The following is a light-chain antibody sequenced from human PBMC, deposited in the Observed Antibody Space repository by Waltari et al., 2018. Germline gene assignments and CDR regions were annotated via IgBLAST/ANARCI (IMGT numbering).Light chain of an antibody. J-gene: IGKJ2*01. Sequence: EILLTQSPGTLSLSPGERATLSCRASQSVRSSYLAWYQQKPGQAPRLLIYGASSRATGIPDRFSGSGSGTDFTLTISRLEPEDFAVYYCQQYGSSPRTFGQGTKLEIK. CDR3: QQYGSSPRT. CDR2: GAS. V-gene: IGKV3-20*01. CDR1: QSVRSSY.